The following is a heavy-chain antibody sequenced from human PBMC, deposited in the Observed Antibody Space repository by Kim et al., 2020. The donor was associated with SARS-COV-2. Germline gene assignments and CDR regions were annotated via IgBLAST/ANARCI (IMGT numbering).Heavy chain of an antibody. CDR1: GFTFSSYA. V-gene: IGHV3-23*01. Sequence: GGSLRLSCAASGFTFSSYAMSWVRQAPGKGLEWVSAISGSGGSTYYADSVKGRFTISRDNSKNTLYLQMNSLRAEDTAVYYCAKGRGYSGYEDFQHWGQGTLVTVST. CDR3: AKGRGYSGYEDFQH. J-gene: IGHJ1*01. D-gene: IGHD5-12*01. CDR2: ISGSGGST.